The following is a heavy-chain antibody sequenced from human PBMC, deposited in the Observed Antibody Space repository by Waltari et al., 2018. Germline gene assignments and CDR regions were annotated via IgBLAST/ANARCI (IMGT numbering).Heavy chain of an antibody. J-gene: IGHJ4*02. D-gene: IGHD3-3*01. Sequence: QVQLQESGPRLVKSLETLSLTCSVSGYSISSGYYWRWIRQPPGKGLEWIGSIHHSGSTYYNSSLKSRVTISVDTSKNQFSLKLSSVNATDTAVYFCARAGKLLEWTDYWGQGTVVTVSS. CDR3: ARAGKLLEWTDY. CDR2: IHHSGST. V-gene: IGHV4-38-2*02. CDR1: GYSISSGYY.